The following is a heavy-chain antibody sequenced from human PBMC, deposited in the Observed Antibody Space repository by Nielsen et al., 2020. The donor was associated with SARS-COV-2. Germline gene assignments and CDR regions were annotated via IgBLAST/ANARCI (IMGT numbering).Heavy chain of an antibody. V-gene: IGHV3-48*02. J-gene: IGHJ4*02. CDR3: ARDLELLTNYYALDY. D-gene: IGHD3-9*01. CDR1: GFIFNTYG. Sequence: GGSLRLSCEASGFIFNTYGVNWVRQAPGKGLEWISYISDDNTIFYADSVKGRFTISRDNAKNSLDLQMNSLRDEDTAVYYCARDLELLTNYYALDYWGQGTLVTVSS. CDR2: ISDDNTI.